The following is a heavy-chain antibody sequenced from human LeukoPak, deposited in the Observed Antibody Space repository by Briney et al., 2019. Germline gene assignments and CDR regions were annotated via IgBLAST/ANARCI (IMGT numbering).Heavy chain of an antibody. CDR1: GYTFTSYD. V-gene: IGHV1-8*03. D-gene: IGHD3-9*01. Sequence: GASVKVSCKAPGYTFTSYDINWVRQATGQGLEWMGWMNPNSGNTGYAQKFQGRVTITRNTSISTAYMELSSLRSEDTAVYYCARGFDILTGYYNVDFDYWGQGTLVTVSS. CDR3: ARGFDILTGYYNVDFDY. J-gene: IGHJ4*02. CDR2: MNPNSGNT.